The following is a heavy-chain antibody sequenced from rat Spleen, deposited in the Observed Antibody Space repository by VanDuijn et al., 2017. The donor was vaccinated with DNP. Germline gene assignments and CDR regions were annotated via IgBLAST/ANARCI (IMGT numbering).Heavy chain of an antibody. J-gene: IGHJ2*01. CDR3: ARWNIGTSTLDY. CDR2: ISYSGTT. D-gene: IGHD1-5*01. CDR1: AYSITTNY. V-gene: IGHV3-1*01. Sequence: EVQLQESGPGLVEPSQSLSLTCSVTAYSITTNYWGWIRKFPGNKMEWIGHISYSGTTSYHPSLKSRISITRDTSKNQFFLQLSSVTTEDTATYYCARWNIGTSTLDYWGQGVMVTVSS.